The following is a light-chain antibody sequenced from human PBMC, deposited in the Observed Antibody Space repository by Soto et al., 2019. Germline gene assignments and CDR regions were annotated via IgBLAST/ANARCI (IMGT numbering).Light chain of an antibody. J-gene: IGKJ2*01. CDR3: QQYSNWPPYT. CDR2: GAS. CDR1: QGISSN. V-gene: IGKV3-15*01. Sequence: EIVMTQSPATLSVSPGERATLSCRASQGISSNLAWYQQKPGQAPRLLIYGASTRATGIPARFSGSGSGTEFTLTISSLRSEDFAVYYCQQYSNWPPYTFGQGTKLEIK.